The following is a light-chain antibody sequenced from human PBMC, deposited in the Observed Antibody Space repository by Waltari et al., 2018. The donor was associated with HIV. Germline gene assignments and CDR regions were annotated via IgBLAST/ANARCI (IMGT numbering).Light chain of an antibody. CDR3: TSYRSDTALV. CDR1: SSDVVYYDY. CDR2: EVS. V-gene: IGLV2-14*01. Sequence: QSALTQPASVSGSPGQSITISCTGASSDVVYYDYVSWYQQPPGKAPRLMIYEVSNRPAGVSNRFSGSKSGNTASLTISGLQAEDEADYYCTSYRSDTALVFGTGTKVTVL. J-gene: IGLJ1*01.